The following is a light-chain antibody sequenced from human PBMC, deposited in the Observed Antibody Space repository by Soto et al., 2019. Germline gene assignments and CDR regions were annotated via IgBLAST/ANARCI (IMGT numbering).Light chain of an antibody. V-gene: IGKV3-11*01. J-gene: IGKJ4*01. CDR1: QSVSSY. Sequence: EIVLTQSPATLSLSPGERATLSCRASQSVSSYLAWYQQKPGQAPRLLIYDASNRATGIPARFSGSGSGTDFTLTISSLVPEDFAVYYCQQRSNWPPLTFGGGTKVEIQ. CDR2: DAS. CDR3: QQRSNWPPLT.